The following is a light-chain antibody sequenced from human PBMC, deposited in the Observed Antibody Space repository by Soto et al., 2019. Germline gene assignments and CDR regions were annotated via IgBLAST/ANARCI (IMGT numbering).Light chain of an antibody. CDR2: DVS. V-gene: IGLV2-11*01. Sequence: QSALTQPRSVSGSPGQSVTISCTGTSSDVGGYNYVSWYQQHPGKAPKLMIYDVSKRPSGVPDRFSGSKSGNTASLTISGLQADYEDYYYCCSYSGSYYYVFVTGTKLTVL. CDR1: SSDVGGYNY. J-gene: IGLJ1*01. CDR3: CSYSGSYYYV.